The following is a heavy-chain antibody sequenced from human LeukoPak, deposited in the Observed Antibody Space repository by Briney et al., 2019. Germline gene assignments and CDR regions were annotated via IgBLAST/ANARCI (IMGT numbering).Heavy chain of an antibody. Sequence: GGSLRLSCAASGFTFSSYGMHWVRQAPGKGLEWVAVIWYDGSNKYYADSVKGRFTISRDNSKNTLYLQMNSLRAEDTAVYYCARKNYGSGSCPEYWGQGTLVTVSS. CDR1: GFTFSSYG. J-gene: IGHJ4*02. V-gene: IGHV3-33*01. CDR3: ARKNYGSGSCPEY. D-gene: IGHD3-10*01. CDR2: IWYDGSNK.